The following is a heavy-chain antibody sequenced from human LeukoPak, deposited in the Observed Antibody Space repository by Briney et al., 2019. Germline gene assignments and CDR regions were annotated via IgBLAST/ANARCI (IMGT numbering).Heavy chain of an antibody. J-gene: IGHJ6*02. CDR2: INPSGGST. CDR1: GYTFTSYY. Sequence: ASVKVSCKASGYTFTSYYMHWVRQAPGQGLEWMGIINPSGGSTSYAQKFQGRVTMTRDTSTSTVYMELSSLRSEDTAVYYCAADRYYDSSGRHYYYGMDVWGQGTTVTVSS. V-gene: IGHV1-46*01. D-gene: IGHD3-22*01. CDR3: AADRYYDSSGRHYYYGMDV.